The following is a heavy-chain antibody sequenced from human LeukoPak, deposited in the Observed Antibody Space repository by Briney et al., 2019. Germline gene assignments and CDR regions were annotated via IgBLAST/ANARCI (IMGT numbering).Heavy chain of an antibody. CDR3: AIHEYSSRWPFDH. D-gene: IGHD6-13*01. CDR2: MNPNSGNT. CDR1: GYTFTSYD. J-gene: IGHJ4*02. V-gene: IGHV1-8*01. Sequence: GASVKISCKASGYTFTSYDINWGRQATGQGLEWMGWMNPNSGNTGYAQKFQGRVTMTRNTSINTAYMELSSLRAEDTAVYYCAIHEYSSRWPFDHWGQGTLVTVSS.